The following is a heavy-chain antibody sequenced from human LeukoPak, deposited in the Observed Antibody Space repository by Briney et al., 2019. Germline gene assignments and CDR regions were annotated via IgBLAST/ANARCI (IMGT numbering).Heavy chain of an antibody. CDR2: ISRSSIYK. V-gene: IGHV3-21*01. CDR3: ARGRYDSSGYYALFDY. J-gene: IGHJ4*02. D-gene: IGHD3-22*01. Sequence: GGSLRLSCAASGFTFSSYSMNWVRQAPGKGLEWVSSISRSSIYKYYADSMKGRFTISRDNAKNSVYLQVNSVRAEDTAVYYCARGRYDSSGYYALFDYWGRGTLVTVSS. CDR1: GFTFSSYS.